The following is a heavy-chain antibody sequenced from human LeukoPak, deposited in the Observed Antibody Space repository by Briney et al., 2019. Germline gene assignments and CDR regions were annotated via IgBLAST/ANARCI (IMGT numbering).Heavy chain of an antibody. J-gene: IGHJ3*02. CDR2: VKKDASEK. Sequence: GGSLRLSCAASGFTFSNNWMTWVRQAPGKGLEWVASVKKDASEKYYVDSVKGRFTISRDNTKNSLYLEMNSLRAEDTAVYYCARAHVTGVDAFDIWGQGTMVTVSS. V-gene: IGHV3-7*01. CDR1: GFTFSNNW. D-gene: IGHD2-21*02. CDR3: ARAHVTGVDAFDI.